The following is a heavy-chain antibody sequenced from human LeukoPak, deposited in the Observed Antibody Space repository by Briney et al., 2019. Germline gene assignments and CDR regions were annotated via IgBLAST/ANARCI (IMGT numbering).Heavy chain of an antibody. CDR2: INHSGST. CDR3: ARGRRYWGETKGSIDY. J-gene: IGHJ4*02. Sequence: PSETLFLTCAVYGGSFSGYYWSWIRQPPGKGLEWIGEINHSGSTNYNPSLKSRVTISVDTSKNQFSLKLSSVTAADTAVYYCARGRRYWGETKGSIDYWGQGTLVTVSS. V-gene: IGHV4-34*01. D-gene: IGHD2-8*02. CDR1: GGSFSGYY.